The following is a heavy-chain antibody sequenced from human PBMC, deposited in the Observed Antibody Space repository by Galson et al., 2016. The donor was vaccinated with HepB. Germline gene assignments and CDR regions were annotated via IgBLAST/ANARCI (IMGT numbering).Heavy chain of an antibody. V-gene: IGHV4-61*01. D-gene: IGHD2-15*01. CDR3: VRVPYCSGSSCLARYFDY. CDR2: VYYSGSS. CDR1: GGSVSSDSYY. Sequence: SETLSLTCTVSGGSVSSDSYYWSWIRQAPGKGLELIGHVYYSGSSNYNPSLRSRVTISLGSSRNEFSLKLTSVTAADTAVYYCVRVPYCSGSSCLARYFDYRGQGIQVTVSS. J-gene: IGHJ4*02.